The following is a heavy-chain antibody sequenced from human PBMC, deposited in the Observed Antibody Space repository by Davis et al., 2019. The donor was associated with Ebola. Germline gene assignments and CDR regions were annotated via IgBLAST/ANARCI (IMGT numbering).Heavy chain of an antibody. J-gene: IGHJ4*02. D-gene: IGHD3-16*01. V-gene: IGHV3-7*01. CDR3: ATSESSGRGGSFDS. Sequence: GESLKISCAASGFTFSSYWMSWVRVPPGKGPEWVANMNQDGTHIQYVDSVKGRFTISRDNAKNSLYLQMSSLRAEDTAVYYCATSESSGRGGSFDSWGQGTLVTVSS. CDR1: GFTFSSYW. CDR2: MNQDGTHI.